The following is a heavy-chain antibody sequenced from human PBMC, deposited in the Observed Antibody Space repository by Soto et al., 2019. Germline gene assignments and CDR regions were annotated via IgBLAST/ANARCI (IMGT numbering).Heavy chain of an antibody. D-gene: IGHD5-18*01. CDR3: ASSRRYSYGRMVFDF. J-gene: IGHJ4*02. Sequence: LEWIGYIYYSGSTNYNPSLTIRVTISVDTSKHQFSLKLSSVTAADTAVYYCASSRRYSYGRMVFDFWGQATL. V-gene: IGHV4-59*01. CDR2: IYYSGST.